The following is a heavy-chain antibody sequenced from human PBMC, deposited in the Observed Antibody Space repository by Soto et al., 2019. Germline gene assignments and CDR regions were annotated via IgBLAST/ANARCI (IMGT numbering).Heavy chain of an antibody. CDR2: INAGNGNR. V-gene: IGHV1-3*01. CDR3: ARDQGVAAAGDY. D-gene: IGHD6-13*01. CDR1: GYTFSSYA. J-gene: IGHJ4*02. Sequence: QVQLVQSGAEVKKPGASVKVSCKASGYTFSSYAMHWVRQAPGQRLEWMGWINAGNGNRKYSQKFQGRVTITRDTSASTAYMELSSLRSEDTAVYYCARDQGVAAAGDYWGQGTLVTVSS.